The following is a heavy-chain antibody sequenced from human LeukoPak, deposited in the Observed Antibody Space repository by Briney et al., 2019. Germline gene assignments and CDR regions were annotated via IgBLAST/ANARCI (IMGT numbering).Heavy chain of an antibody. V-gene: IGHV3-53*01. Sequence: GGSLRLSCAASGFTVSSNYMSWVRQAPGKGLEWVSVIYSGGSTYYADSVKGRFTISRDNAKNSLSLQMTSLRVEDTAVYYCVRGQDGIDNWFDPWGQGTLVTVAS. CDR3: VRGQDGIDNWFDP. J-gene: IGHJ5*02. CDR1: GFTVSSNY. D-gene: IGHD5-24*01. CDR2: IYSGGST.